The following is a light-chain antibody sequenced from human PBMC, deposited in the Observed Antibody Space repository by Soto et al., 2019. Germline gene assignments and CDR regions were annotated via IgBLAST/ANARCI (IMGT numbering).Light chain of an antibody. CDR3: HQYNRYSPT. CDR1: QSVSSW. Sequence: DIQMTQSPSTLSASVGDRVTITCRASQSVSSWLAWYQQRPGKAPKLLIYDASSLESGVPSRFSGSGSGTVYTRAISSLQPDDFATSYCHQYNRYSPTLGQGTKLEIK. V-gene: IGKV1-5*01. J-gene: IGKJ2*01. CDR2: DAS.